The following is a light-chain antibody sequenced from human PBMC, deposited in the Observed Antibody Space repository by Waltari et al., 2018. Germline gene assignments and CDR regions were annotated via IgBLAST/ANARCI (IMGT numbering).Light chain of an antibody. J-gene: IGLJ2*01. CDR2: DTS. CDR3: LISFGGAEEI. V-gene: IGLV7-46*01. CDR1: PGPLTRGHY. Sequence: QAVVTQEPSLTVSPEGTVNLPCPSRPGPLTRGHYPYWFQQKPGQAPRTLISDTSKKHTWTPVRFSGSLLGGKAALTLSGAQPEDEADYYCLISFGGAEEIFGGGTKLTVL.